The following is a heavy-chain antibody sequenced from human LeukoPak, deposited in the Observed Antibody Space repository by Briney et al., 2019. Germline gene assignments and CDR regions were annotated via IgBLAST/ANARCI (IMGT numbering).Heavy chain of an antibody. CDR3: ARDESGDSYGLY. Sequence: PGRSLRLSCAASGFTFSSYGMHWVRQAPGKGLEWVAVIWYDGSNKYYADSVKGRFTISRDNSKNTLYLQMNSLRAEDTAVYYCARDESGDSYGLYWGQGTLVTVSS. CDR2: IWYDGSNK. J-gene: IGHJ4*02. V-gene: IGHV3-33*01. CDR1: GFTFSSYG. D-gene: IGHD5-18*01.